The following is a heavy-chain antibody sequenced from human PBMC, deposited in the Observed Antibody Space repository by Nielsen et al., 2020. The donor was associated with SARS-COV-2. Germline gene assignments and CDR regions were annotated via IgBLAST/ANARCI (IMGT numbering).Heavy chain of an antibody. Sequence: GESLKISCAASGFTFRAFAMSWVRQAPGKGLEWVSAISGGGGSTYFADSVKGRFTISRDDSKNTLYLQMNSLRAEDTALYYCARAPPSGPAIYFDIWGQGTMVTVSS. CDR2: ISGGGGST. J-gene: IGHJ3*02. V-gene: IGHV3-23*01. CDR1: GFTFRAFA. D-gene: IGHD6-25*01. CDR3: ARAPPSGPAIYFDI.